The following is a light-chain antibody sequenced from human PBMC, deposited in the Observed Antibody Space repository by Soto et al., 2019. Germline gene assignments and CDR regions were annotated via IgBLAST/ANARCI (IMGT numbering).Light chain of an antibody. CDR1: QSLLQSDGNTY. V-gene: IGKV2D-29*01. CDR3: MQSIQLPRT. J-gene: IGKJ1*01. CDR2: AVS. Sequence: LVMTQTPLSLSVNPGQPASISCKSSQSLLQSDGNTYLYWYLQKPGQPPQLLIYAVSNRFSGVPDGFSGSGSGTDFTRNISRVEAEDVGFYICMQSIQLPRTFGQGTKVEIK.